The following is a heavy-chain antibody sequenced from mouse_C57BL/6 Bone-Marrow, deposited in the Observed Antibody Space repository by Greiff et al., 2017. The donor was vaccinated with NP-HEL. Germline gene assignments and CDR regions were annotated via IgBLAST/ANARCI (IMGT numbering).Heavy chain of an antibody. J-gene: IGHJ3*01. V-gene: IGHV1-81*01. D-gene: IGHD1-1*01. CDR3: ARGGVYYYGSLFAY. CDR2: IYPRSGNT. Sequence: QVQLKESGAELARPGASVKLSCKASGYTFTSYGISWVKQRTGQGLEWIGEIYPRSGNTYYNEKFKGKATLTADKSSSTAYMELRSLTSEDSAVYFCARGGVYYYGSLFAYWGQGTLVTVSA. CDR1: GYTFTSYG.